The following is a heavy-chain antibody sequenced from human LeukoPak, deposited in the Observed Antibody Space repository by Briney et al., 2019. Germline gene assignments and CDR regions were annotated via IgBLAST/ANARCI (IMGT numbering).Heavy chain of an antibody. Sequence: GGSLRLSCAASGFTFDDYAMHWVRQAPGKGLEWVSLISWDGGSTYYADSVKGRFTISRDNSKNTLYLQMNSLRAEDTAVYYCARTGLTYLTTVTTWFHYWGQGTLVTVSS. J-gene: IGHJ4*02. CDR2: ISWDGGST. CDR1: GFTFDDYA. D-gene: IGHD4-17*01. CDR3: ARTGLTYLTTVTTWFHY. V-gene: IGHV3-43D*03.